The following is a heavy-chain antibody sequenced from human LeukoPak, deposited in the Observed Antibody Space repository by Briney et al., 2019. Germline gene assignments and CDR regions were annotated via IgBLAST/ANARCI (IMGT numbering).Heavy chain of an antibody. Sequence: SETLSLTCTVSGGSINSYYWSWIRQPPGRGLEWIGYIYYSGNTNYNPSLKSRVSISIDTSKNQLSLQLSSVTAADTAVYYCARDRDRSALPDFDPWGRGTLVTVSA. V-gene: IGHV4-59*01. CDR1: GGSINSYY. CDR2: IYYSGNT. CDR3: ARDRDRSALPDFDP. D-gene: IGHD3-22*01. J-gene: IGHJ2*01.